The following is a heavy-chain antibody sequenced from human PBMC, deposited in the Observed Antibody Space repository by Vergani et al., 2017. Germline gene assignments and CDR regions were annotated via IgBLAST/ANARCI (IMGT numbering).Heavy chain of an antibody. V-gene: IGHV4-38-2*02. CDR2: IYYTGTT. CDR3: TRHGRSGWAGYFQH. CDR1: GYSITRAYY. Sequence: VQLQESGPGLVKPSETLSVTCTVSGYSITRAYYWGWIRQPPGKGLEWIGTIYYTGTTYYNEAHKSRLTISVDTSKNQFSLNLTSVTAADTAVYYCTRHGRSGWAGYFQHWGQGTLVTASS. J-gene: IGHJ1*01. D-gene: IGHD6-19*01.